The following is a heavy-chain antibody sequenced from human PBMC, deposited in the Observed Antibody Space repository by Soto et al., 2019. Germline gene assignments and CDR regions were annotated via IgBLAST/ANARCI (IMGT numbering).Heavy chain of an antibody. CDR2: IYYSGST. D-gene: IGHD3-10*01. J-gene: IGHJ4*02. CDR3: ARRPFGELLRGGDYFDY. V-gene: IGHV4-31*03. CDR1: GGSISSGGYY. Sequence: SETLSLTCTVSGGSISSGGYYWSWIRQHPGKGLEWIGYIYYSGSTYYNPSLKSRVTISVDTSKNQFSLKLSSVTAADTAVYYCARRPFGELLRGGDYFDYWGQGTLVTVSS.